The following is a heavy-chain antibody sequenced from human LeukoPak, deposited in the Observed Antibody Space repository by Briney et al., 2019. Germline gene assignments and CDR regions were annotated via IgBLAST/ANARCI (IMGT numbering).Heavy chain of an antibody. D-gene: IGHD3-16*02. CDR3: ARDSGTTFGGVIVPDYYFDY. J-gene: IGHJ4*02. CDR1: GYTFTSYD. CDR2: MNPNNGNT. V-gene: IGHV1-8*02. Sequence: ASVKVSCKASGYTFTSYDIIWLRQATGQGLEWMGWMNPNNGNTGYVQKFQGRVTMTRDTSTSTVYMELSSLRSEDTAVYYCARDSGTTFGGVIVPDYYFDYWGQGTLVTVSS.